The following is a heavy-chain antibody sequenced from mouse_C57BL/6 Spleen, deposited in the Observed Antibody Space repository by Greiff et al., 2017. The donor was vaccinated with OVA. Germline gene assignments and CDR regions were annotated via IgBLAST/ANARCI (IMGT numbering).Heavy chain of an antibody. Sequence: EVKLQESGPELVKPGASVKISCKASGYSFTDYNMNWVKQSNGKSLECIGVINPNYGTTSYNQKFKGKATLTVDQSSSTAYMQLNSLTSEDSAVYYCARGGLPNWEDAMDYWGQGTSVTVSS. J-gene: IGHJ4*01. CDR1: GYSFTDYN. CDR3: ARGGLPNWEDAMDY. D-gene: IGHD4-1*01. V-gene: IGHV1-39*01. CDR2: INPNYGTT.